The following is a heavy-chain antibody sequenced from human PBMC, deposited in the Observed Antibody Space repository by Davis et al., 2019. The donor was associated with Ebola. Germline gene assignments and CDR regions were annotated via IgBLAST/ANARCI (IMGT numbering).Heavy chain of an antibody. V-gene: IGHV1-18*04. CDR2: INPHNGNT. Sequence: AASVKVSCKASGYTFPSYGITWVRQAPGQGLEWMGWINPHNGNTNYAQNVQGRVTMTTDTSTSTAYIEVGSLNSDETAVYYCARAQLPTTSDHWGQGTLVTVSS. D-gene: IGHD1-1*01. CDR1: GYTFPSYG. J-gene: IGHJ4*02. CDR3: ARAQLPTTSDH.